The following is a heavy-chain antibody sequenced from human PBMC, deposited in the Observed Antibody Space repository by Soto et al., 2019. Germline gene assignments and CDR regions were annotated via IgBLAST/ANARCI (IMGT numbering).Heavy chain of an antibody. D-gene: IGHD3-22*01. CDR3: ARLMDDSSGYPPYYFDY. Sequence: PGESLKISCKGSGYSFTSYWIGWVRQMPGKGLEWMGRIDPSDSYTNYSPSFQGQVTISADKSISTAYLQWSSLKASDTAMYYCARLMDDSSGYPPYYFDYWGQGTLVTVSS. CDR1: GYSFTSYW. J-gene: IGHJ4*02. CDR2: IDPSDSYT. V-gene: IGHV5-10-1*04.